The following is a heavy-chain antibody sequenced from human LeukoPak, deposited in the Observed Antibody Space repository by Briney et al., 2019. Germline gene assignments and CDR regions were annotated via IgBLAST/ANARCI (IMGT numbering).Heavy chain of an antibody. CDR1: GGSFSGYY. V-gene: IGHV4-34*01. D-gene: IGHD2-2*01. Sequence: SETLSLTCAVYGGSFSGYYWSWIRQPPGKGLEWIGEINHSGSTNYNPSLKSRVTISVDTSKNQFSLKLSSVTAADTAVYYCARSVGYFDYWGQGTLVTVSS. CDR2: INHSGST. J-gene: IGHJ4*02. CDR3: ARSVGYFDY.